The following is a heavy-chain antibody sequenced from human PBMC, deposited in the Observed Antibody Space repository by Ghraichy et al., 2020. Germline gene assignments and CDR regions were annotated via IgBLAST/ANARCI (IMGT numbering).Heavy chain of an antibody. D-gene: IGHD3-10*01. V-gene: IGHV4-39*01. CDR1: GDSISSSNYY. Sequence: SETLSLTCIVSGDSISSSNYYWGWIRQSPGKGLEWIGSIFYSGTSYSNPSLRSRVAISIDTSKNQFSLKLNSVTAADTAVYYCAKTIPYNYGIFDYWGQGTLVTVSS. J-gene: IGHJ4*02. CDR3: AKTIPYNYGIFDY. CDR2: IFYSGTS.